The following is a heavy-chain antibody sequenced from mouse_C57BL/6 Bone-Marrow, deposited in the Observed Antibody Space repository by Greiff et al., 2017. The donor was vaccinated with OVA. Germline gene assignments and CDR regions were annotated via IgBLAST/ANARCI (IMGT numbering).Heavy chain of an antibody. Sequence: VQLQQSGAELVRPGASVTLSCKASGYTFTDYEMHWVKQTPVHGLEWIGAIDPETGGTAYHQKFKGKAILTADKSSSTAYRVLRSRTSEDSAVYYCTIPDYEDDWGQGTTL. CDR1: GYTFTDYE. V-gene: IGHV1-15*01. D-gene: IGHD2-4*01. CDR2: IDPETGGT. J-gene: IGHJ2*01. CDR3: TIPDYEDD.